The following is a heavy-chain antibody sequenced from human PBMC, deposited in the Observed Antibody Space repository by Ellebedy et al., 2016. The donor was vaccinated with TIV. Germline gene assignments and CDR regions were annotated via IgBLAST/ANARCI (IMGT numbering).Heavy chain of an antibody. CDR2: LYPDAKT. V-gene: IGHV3-66*01. CDR1: GIIVSDYF. Sequence: GESLKISCEASGIIVSDYFMNWVRQAPGKGLEWVSVLYPDAKTNYTDSVNGRLIVSRDSSKHTLYLQMNSLTAEDTDVYYCARDPGGGGDFGDNWFDPWGQGTLVTVSS. J-gene: IGHJ5*02. CDR3: ARDPGGGGDFGDNWFDP. D-gene: IGHD2-21*01.